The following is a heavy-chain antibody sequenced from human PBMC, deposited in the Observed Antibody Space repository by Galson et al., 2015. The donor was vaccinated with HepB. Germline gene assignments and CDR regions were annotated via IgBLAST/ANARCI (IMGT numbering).Heavy chain of an antibody. CDR3: AKGHYSGNNYYSDY. Sequence: SLRLSCAASGFTLTSYAMSWVRQAPGKGLEWVSGISGGGGSTYYADSVKGRFTMSRDNSKNTLSLQMNSLRAEGTAVYYCAKGHYSGNNYYSDYWGQGTLVTVSS. V-gene: IGHV3-23*01. D-gene: IGHD1-26*01. CDR2: ISGGGGST. J-gene: IGHJ4*02. CDR1: GFTLTSYA.